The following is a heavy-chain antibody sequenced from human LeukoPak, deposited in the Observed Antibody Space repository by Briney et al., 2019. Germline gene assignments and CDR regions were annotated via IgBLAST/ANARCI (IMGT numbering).Heavy chain of an antibody. CDR3: VKDRANFHYGMDV. J-gene: IGHJ6*02. CDR1: GFTFSGYG. CDR2: ISSNGGST. Sequence: PGGSLRLSCSASGFTFSGYGMHWVRQAPGKGLEHVSAISSNGGSTYYADSVKGRLTISRDNSKNTLFLQMTSPRAEDTAVYYCVKDRANFHYGMDVWGQGTTVTVSS. V-gene: IGHV3-64D*09. D-gene: IGHD1-7*01.